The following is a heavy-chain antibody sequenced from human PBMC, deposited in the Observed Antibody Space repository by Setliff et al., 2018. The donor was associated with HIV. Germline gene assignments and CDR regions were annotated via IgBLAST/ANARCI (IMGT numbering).Heavy chain of an antibody. J-gene: IGHJ4*02. Sequence: TLSLTCSVSGDSISSSSYYWAWIRQPPGKGLEWVASIYFSGTPYYNPSLKNRVTISVDTSKNQFSLKLSSVTAADTAVYYCARRGMWSYETGGNPTATFDYWGQGVLVTVSS. CDR2: IYFSGTP. V-gene: IGHV4-39*01. D-gene: IGHD2-8*02. CDR1: GDSISSSSYY. CDR3: ARRGMWSYETGGNPTATFDY.